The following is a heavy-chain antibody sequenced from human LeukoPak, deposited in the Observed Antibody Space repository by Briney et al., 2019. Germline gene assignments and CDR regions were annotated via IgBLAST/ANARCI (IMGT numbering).Heavy chain of an antibody. Sequence: GGSLRLSCAASGFTFSTYWMHWVRQAPGKGLVWVSRINSDGSGTTYADSVKGRFTISRDNAKNSLYLQVNSLRDEDTAVYYCARAGGLLWFGEVLESSDAFHIWGQGTMVTVSS. D-gene: IGHD3-10*01. V-gene: IGHV3-74*03. J-gene: IGHJ3*02. CDR3: ARAGGLLWFGEVLESSDAFHI. CDR1: GFTFSTYW. CDR2: INSDGSGT.